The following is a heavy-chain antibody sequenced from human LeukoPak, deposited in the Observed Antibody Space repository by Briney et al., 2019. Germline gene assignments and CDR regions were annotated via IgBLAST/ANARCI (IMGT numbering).Heavy chain of an antibody. D-gene: IGHD3-9*01. Sequence: GGSLRLSCAASGFTFSNAWMSWVRQAPGKGLEWVGRIKSKTDGRTTDYAAPVKGRFTISRDDSKNTLYLQMNSLKTEDTAVYYCTTDGLDWLCGYWGQGTLVTVS. J-gene: IGHJ4*02. CDR3: TTDGLDWLCGY. V-gene: IGHV3-15*01. CDR1: GFTFSNAW. CDR2: IKSKTDGRTT.